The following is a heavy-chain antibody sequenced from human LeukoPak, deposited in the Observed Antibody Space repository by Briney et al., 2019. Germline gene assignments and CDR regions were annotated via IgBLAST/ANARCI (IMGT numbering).Heavy chain of an antibody. Sequence: SETLSLTCTVSGGSISSSSHYWGWIRQPPGKGPEWNGSLYYSGSTYYNPSLKSRVTISVDTSKNQFSLKLSSVTATDTAVYYCARHDCTTTSCLYFYGMDVWGQGTTVTVSS. V-gene: IGHV4-39*01. CDR2: LYYSGST. J-gene: IGHJ6*02. CDR3: ARHDCTTTSCLYFYGMDV. D-gene: IGHD2-2*01. CDR1: GGSISSSSHY.